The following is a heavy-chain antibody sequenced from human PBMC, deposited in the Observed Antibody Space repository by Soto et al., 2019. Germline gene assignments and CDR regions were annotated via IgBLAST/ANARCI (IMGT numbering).Heavy chain of an antibody. CDR1: GGTFSSYA. D-gene: IGHD2-2*01. Sequence: QVQLVQSGAEVKKPGSSVKVSCKASGGTFSSYAISWVRQAPGQGLEWMGGIIPIFGTADYAQKFQGRVTITADESTSTAYMELSSLRSDDTAVYYCASHSSLRGYCISTSCYGYYYGMDVWGQGTTVTVSS. CDR2: IIPIFGTA. V-gene: IGHV1-69*12. CDR3: ASHSSLRGYCISTSCYGYYYGMDV. J-gene: IGHJ6*02.